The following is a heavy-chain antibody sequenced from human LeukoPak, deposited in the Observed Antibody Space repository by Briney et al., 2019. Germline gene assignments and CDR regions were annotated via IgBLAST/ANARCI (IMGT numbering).Heavy chain of an antibody. V-gene: IGHV4-59*08. CDR2: IYYSGST. J-gene: IGHJ6*02. Sequence: SETLSLTCTVSGGSISNYYWTWIRQPPGKGLEWIGHIYYSGSTDYNPSLKSRVTMSIDTPKRQFFLKLTSVTAADTAVYYCATSNYYNGMDVWGQGTTVTVSS. CDR3: ATSNYYNGMDV. CDR1: GGSISNYY.